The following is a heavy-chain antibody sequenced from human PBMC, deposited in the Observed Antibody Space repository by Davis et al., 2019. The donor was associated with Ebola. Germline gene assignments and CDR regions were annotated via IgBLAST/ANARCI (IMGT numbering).Heavy chain of an antibody. CDR1: GYSFTSYW. CDR2: IYPGDSDT. D-gene: IGHD3-22*01. CDR3: ARRDDSSGYYLLFDY. V-gene: IGHV5-51*01. Sequence: GESLKISCKGSGYSFTSYWIGWVRQMPGKGLEWMGIIYPGDSDTRYSPSFQGQVTISVDKSISTAYLQWSSLKASDTAMYYCARRDDSSGYYLLFDYWGQGTLVTVSS. J-gene: IGHJ4*02.